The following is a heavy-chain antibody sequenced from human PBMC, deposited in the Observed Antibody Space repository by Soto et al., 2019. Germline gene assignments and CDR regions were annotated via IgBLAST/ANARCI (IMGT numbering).Heavy chain of an antibody. CDR2: IYYSGST. D-gene: IGHD6-25*01. J-gene: IGHJ4*02. CDR3: ARHGLPGFSRYFDK. CDR1: GVSISSGDSY. V-gene: IGHV4-31*03. Sequence: PSETLSLTCSVSGVSISSGDSYWNWIRLHPGKGLEWIGSIYYSGSTFYNPSFESRVSISVDTSKNHFSLEVDSVSAADTAVYFCARHGLPGFSRYFDKWGQGILVTVSS.